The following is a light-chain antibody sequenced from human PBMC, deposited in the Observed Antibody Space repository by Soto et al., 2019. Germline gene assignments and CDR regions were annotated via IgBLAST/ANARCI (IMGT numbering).Light chain of an antibody. CDR3: CSYAGSSPLNV. Sequence: QSVLTQPASVSGSPGQSITISCTGTSSVVGSYNLVSWYQQHPGKAPKLMIYEVSKRPSGVSNRFSGSKSGNTASLTISGLQAEDEADYYCCSYAGSSPLNVFGTGTKLTVL. J-gene: IGLJ1*01. CDR2: EVS. V-gene: IGLV2-23*02. CDR1: SSVVGSYNL.